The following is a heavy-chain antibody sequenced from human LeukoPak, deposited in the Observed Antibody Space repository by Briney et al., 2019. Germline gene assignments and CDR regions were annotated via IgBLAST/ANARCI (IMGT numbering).Heavy chain of an antibody. V-gene: IGHV4-30-2*01. D-gene: IGHD4-17*01. CDR2: IYHSGST. CDR3: ARLGGVYGDYVVH. CDR1: GGSISSGGYS. J-gene: IGHJ4*02. Sequence: SQTLSLTCAVSGGSISSGGYSWSWIRQPPGKGLEWIGYIYHSGSTYYNPSLKSRVTISVDRSKNQFSLKLSSVTAADTAVYYCARLGGVYGDYVVHWGQGTLVTVSS.